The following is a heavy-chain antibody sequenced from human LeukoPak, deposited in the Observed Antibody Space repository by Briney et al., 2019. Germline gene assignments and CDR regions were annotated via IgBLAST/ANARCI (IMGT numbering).Heavy chain of an antibody. V-gene: IGHV4-34*01. CDR3: ARAEMATTLYAFDI. D-gene: IGHD5-24*01. J-gene: IGHJ3*02. Sequence: SETLSLTCAVYGGSFSGYYWGWIRQPPGKGLEWIGEINHSGSTNYNPSLKSRVTISVDTSKNQFSLKLSSVTAADTAVYYCARAEMATTLYAFDIWGQGTMVTVSS. CDR2: INHSGST. CDR1: GGSFSGYY.